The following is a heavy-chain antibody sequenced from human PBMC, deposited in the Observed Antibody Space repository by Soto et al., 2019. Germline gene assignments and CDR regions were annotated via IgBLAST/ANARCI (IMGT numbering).Heavy chain of an antibody. Sequence: QVQLQQWGAGLLKPSETLSLTCAVYGGSFSGYYWSWIRQPPGKGLEWIGEINHSGSTNYNPSLKSRVTISVDTSKNQFALKLSSVTAADTAVYYCARGRSRKQWLVIPFGYWGQGTLVTVSS. D-gene: IGHD6-19*01. CDR1: GGSFSGYY. J-gene: IGHJ4*02. CDR2: INHSGST. CDR3: ARGRSRKQWLVIPFGY. V-gene: IGHV4-34*01.